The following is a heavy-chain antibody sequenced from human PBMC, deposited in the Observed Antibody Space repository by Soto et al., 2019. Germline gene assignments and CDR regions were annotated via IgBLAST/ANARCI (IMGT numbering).Heavy chain of an antibody. Sequence: EVQLVESGGGLVQPGGSLRLSCAASVFTVNDFWMSWVRQAPGKGLEWVANMNQDGSERYYVDSVKGRFTISRDTADESLNLQMHSQRVEDMALYFCVQDAKGREGFDSWGQGTLVSVS. D-gene: IGHD3-10*01. CDR3: VQDAKGREGFDS. CDR1: VFTVNDFW. J-gene: IGHJ4*02. V-gene: IGHV3-7*01. CDR2: MNQDGSER.